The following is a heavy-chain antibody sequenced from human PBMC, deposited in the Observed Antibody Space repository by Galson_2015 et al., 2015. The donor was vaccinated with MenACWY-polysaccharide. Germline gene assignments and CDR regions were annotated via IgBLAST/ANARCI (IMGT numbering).Heavy chain of an antibody. CDR1: GFTFGDYA. J-gene: IGHJ3*02. D-gene: IGHD6-13*01. Sequence: SLRLSCAASGFTFGDYAMSWVRQAPGKGLEWVGFIRSKAHGGTTEYGTSVKGRFTISRDDSKSSAYLQLNSLKTEDTAVYCCTRVCIPATGVAFDIWGQGTMVTVSS. CDR2: IRSKAHGGTT. CDR3: TRVCIPATGVAFDI. V-gene: IGHV3-49*04.